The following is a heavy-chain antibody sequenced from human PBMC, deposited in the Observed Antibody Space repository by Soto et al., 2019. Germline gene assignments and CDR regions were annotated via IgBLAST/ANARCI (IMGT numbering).Heavy chain of an antibody. J-gene: IGHJ6*04. CDR3: NTVPHWGF. CDR1: GLTFNNAW. V-gene: IGHV3-15*07. CDR2: IKSKNDGGAT. D-gene: IGHD3-16*01. Sequence: GGSLRLSCAASGLTFNNAWMNWVRQAPGKGLEWVGRIKSKNDGGATEYSAPVKDRFTISRDDSKNTLYLQLNSLKTEDTAVNYCNTVPHWGFWRNGTAVPVSA.